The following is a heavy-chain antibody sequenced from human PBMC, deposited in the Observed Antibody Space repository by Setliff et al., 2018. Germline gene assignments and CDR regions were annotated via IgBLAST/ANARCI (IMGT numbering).Heavy chain of an antibody. CDR3: AASVGGAPFYYGLDV. CDR1: GYTFTSYY. D-gene: IGHD2-15*01. J-gene: IGHJ6*02. V-gene: IGHV1-46*01. Sequence: ASVKVSCKASGYTFTSYYMHWVRQAPGQGLEWMGLINPTGGSTSYAQKFQGRVTMTRDTSTSTVFMELSSLRSEDTALYSCAASVGGAPFYYGLDVWGQGTTVTVSS. CDR2: INPTGGST.